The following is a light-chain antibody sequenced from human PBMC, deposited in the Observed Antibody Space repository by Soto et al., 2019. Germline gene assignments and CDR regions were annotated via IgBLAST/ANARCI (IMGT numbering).Light chain of an antibody. V-gene: IGLV2-14*03. CDR2: DVN. J-gene: IGLJ1*01. CDR3: CAYSTSGTHV. Sequence: QSVLTQPASVSGSPGQSITFSCTGTSSDVGSYDYVSWHQQHPGKAPKLIIYDVNNRPSGVPSRFSGSKSGNTASLTISGLQIEDEADYYCCAYSTSGTHVFGTGTKVTVL. CDR1: SSDVGSYDY.